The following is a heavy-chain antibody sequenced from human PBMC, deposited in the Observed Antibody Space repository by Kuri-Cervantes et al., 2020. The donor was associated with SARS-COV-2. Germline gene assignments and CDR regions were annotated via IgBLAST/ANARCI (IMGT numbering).Heavy chain of an antibody. CDR1: GYTFTSYA. Sequence: CKASGYTFTSYAMHWVRQAPGQRLEWMGWINAGNGNTKYSQKFQGRVTITRDTSASTAYMELSSLRSENTAVYYCATSLKSLAYCSGGSCYHIDYWGQGTLVTVSS. J-gene: IGHJ4*02. V-gene: IGHV1-3*01. CDR2: INAGNGNT. D-gene: IGHD2-15*01. CDR3: ATSLKSLAYCSGGSCYHIDY.